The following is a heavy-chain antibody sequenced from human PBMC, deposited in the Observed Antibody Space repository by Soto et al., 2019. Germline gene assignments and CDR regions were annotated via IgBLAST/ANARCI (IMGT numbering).Heavy chain of an antibody. CDR1: GFTFSSYA. CDR2: ISGSGGST. Sequence: GGSLRLSCAASGFTFSSYAMSWVRQAPGKGLEWVSAISGSGGSTYYADSVKGRFTISRDNSKNTLYLQMNSLRAEDTAVYYCAKGDYSSSSWYYYYMDVWGKGTTVTVSS. D-gene: IGHD6-6*01. J-gene: IGHJ6*03. CDR3: AKGDYSSSSWYYYYMDV. V-gene: IGHV3-23*01.